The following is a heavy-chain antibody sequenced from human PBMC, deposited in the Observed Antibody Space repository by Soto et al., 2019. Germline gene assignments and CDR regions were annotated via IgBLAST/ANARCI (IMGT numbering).Heavy chain of an antibody. CDR2: INPNSGGT. Sequence: VSCKASGYTFTGYYMHWVRQAPGQGLEWMGWINPNSGGTNYAQKFQGWVTMTRDTSISTAYMELSRLRSDDTAVYYCARSAVPNLYYYYGMDVWGQGTTVTVSS. CDR1: GYTFTGYY. J-gene: IGHJ6*02. CDR3: ARSAVPNLYYYYGMDV. V-gene: IGHV1-2*04. D-gene: IGHD6-19*01.